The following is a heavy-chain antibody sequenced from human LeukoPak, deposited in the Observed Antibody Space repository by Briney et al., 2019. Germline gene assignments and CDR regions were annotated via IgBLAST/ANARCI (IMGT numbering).Heavy chain of an antibody. J-gene: IGHJ4*02. V-gene: IGHV3-30*04. CDR3: ARGGFTMVRGLLSYFDY. CDR1: GFTFSSYA. CDR2: ISYDGSNK. D-gene: IGHD3-10*01. Sequence: PGRSLRLSCAASGFTFSSYAMHWVRQAPGKGLEWVAVISYDGSNKYYADSVKGRFTISRDNSKNTLYLQMNSLRAEDTAVYYCARGGFTMVRGLLSYFDYWGQGTLVTVSS.